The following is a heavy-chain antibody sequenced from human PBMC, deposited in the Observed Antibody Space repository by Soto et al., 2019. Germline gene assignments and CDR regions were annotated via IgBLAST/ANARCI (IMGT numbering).Heavy chain of an antibody. CDR3: GKDAFEYNGHELWDY. CDR1: GFTFSTYF. D-gene: IGHD5-12*01. CDR2: ISSRGDKT. V-gene: IGHV3-23*01. Sequence: PGGSLRLSCATSGFTFSTYFMTWVRQAPGRGLEWVAVISSRGDKTYYADSVKGRFTISRDNFKNTLSLQMNSLGAEDTAIYYCGKDAFEYNGHELWDYRGQGTLVTVSS. J-gene: IGHJ4*02.